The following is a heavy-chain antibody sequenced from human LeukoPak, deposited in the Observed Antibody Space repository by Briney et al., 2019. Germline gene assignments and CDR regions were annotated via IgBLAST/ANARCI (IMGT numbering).Heavy chain of an antibody. CDR3: AREQVSGGDYYYMDV. Sequence: ASVKVSCKASGYTFTGYYMHWVRQAPGQGLEWMGWINPNSGGTKFAQKFQGRVTMTRDTSISTAYMELSRLRSDDTAVFYCAREQVSGGDYYYMDVWGKGTMVTVSS. V-gene: IGHV1-2*02. J-gene: IGHJ6*03. CDR1: GYTFTGYY. D-gene: IGHD2-15*01. CDR2: INPNSGGT.